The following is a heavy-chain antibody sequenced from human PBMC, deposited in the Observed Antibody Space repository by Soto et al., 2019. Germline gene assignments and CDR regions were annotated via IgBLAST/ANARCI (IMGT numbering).Heavy chain of an antibody. D-gene: IGHD2-2*01. Sequence: GESLKISCKGSGYSFTSYWIGWVRQMPGKGLEWMGIIYPGGSDTRYSPSFQGQVTISADKSISTAYLQWSSLKASDTAMYYCASTYCSSTSCYEISGAFDIWGQGTMVTVSS. J-gene: IGHJ3*02. CDR1: GYSFTSYW. CDR3: ASTYCSSTSCYEISGAFDI. CDR2: IYPGGSDT. V-gene: IGHV5-51*01.